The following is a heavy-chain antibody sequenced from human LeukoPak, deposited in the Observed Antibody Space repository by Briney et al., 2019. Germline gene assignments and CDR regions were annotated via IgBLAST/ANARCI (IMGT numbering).Heavy chain of an antibody. Sequence: ASVKVSCKASGYTFTSYDINWVRQAPGQGLEWMGWISACNGNTNCAQKLQGRVTMTTDTSTSTAYMELRSLRSDDTAVYYCARVLQYYYDSSGYVNWYFDLWGRGTLVTVSS. V-gene: IGHV1-18*01. CDR2: ISACNGNT. CDR3: ARVLQYYYDSSGYVNWYFDL. D-gene: IGHD3-22*01. J-gene: IGHJ2*01. CDR1: GYTFTSYD.